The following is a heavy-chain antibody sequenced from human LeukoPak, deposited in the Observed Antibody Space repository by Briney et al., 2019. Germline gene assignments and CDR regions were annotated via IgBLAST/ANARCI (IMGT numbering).Heavy chain of an antibody. V-gene: IGHV4-38-2*02. J-gene: IGHJ4*02. Sequence: SETLSLTCTVSGYSISSGYYWGWIRQPPGKGLEWIGSIYHSGSTYYNPSLKSRVTISVDTSKNQFSLKLSSVTAADTAVYYCARRALEGFGYWGQGTLVTVSS. CDR2: IYHSGST. D-gene: IGHD1-1*01. CDR3: ARRALEGFGY. CDR1: GYSISSGYY.